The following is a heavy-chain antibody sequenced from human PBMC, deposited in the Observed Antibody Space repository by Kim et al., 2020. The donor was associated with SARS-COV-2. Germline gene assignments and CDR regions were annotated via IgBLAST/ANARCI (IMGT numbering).Heavy chain of an antibody. CDR3: ARDRSSSSPYYYYYYGMDV. Sequence: GRFTISRDNAKNSLYLQMNSLRAEDTAVYYCARDRSSSSPYYYYYYGMDVWGQGTTVTVSS. D-gene: IGHD6-6*01. V-gene: IGHV3-11*04. J-gene: IGHJ6*02.